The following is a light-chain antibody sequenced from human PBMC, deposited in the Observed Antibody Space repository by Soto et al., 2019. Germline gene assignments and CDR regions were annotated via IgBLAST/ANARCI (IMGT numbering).Light chain of an antibody. CDR2: DVN. CDR1: STDVGSSNY. J-gene: IGLJ1*01. Sequence: QSVLTQPASVSGSPGQSIAISCTGTSTDVGSSNYVSWYQQHPGKAPKLMIFDVNNRPSGVSERFTGSKTGNTASLTISGLQAEDEADYYCSSHTSSGTYGFGTGTKVTVL. CDR3: SSHTSSGTYG. V-gene: IGLV2-14*01.